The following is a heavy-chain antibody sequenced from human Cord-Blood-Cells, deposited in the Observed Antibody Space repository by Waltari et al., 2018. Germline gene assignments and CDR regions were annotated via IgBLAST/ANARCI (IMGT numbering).Heavy chain of an antibody. CDR3: AAGIAVAVWYFDL. CDR1: GGSFSSSSYY. CDR2: IYYSGST. J-gene: IGHJ2*01. D-gene: IGHD6-19*01. V-gene: IGHV4-39*01. Sequence: QLQLQESGPGLVQPSETLSLPCTVPGGSFSSSSYYWAWIRQPPGKGLEWIGRIYYSGSTYYNPSLKSRVTISGDTSKNQFSLKLSCVAAADTAVYYCAAGIAVAVWYFDLWGRGTLVTVSS.